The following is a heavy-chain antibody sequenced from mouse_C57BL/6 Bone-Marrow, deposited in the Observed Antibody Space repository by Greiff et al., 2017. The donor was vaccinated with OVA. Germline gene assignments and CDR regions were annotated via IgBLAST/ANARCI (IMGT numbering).Heavy chain of an antibody. CDR2: ISYDGSN. CDR3: ARSYGNYRYFDV. J-gene: IGHJ1*03. Sequence: VQLKESGPGLVKPSQSLSLTCSVTGYSITSGYYWNWIRQFPGNKLEWMGYISYDGSNNYNPSLKNRISITRDTSKNQFFLKLNSVTTEDTATYYCARSYGNYRYFDVWGTGTTVTVSS. CDR1: GYSITSGYY. D-gene: IGHD2-1*01. V-gene: IGHV3-6*01.